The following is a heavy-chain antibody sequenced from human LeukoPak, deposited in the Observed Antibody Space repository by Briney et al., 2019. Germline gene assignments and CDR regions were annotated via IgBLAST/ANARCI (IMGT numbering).Heavy chain of an antibody. J-gene: IGHJ4*02. Sequence: GGSLRLSCAASGFTFSSYGMHWVRQAPGKGLEWVAVISYDGSNKYYADSVKGRFTISRDNSKNTLYLQMNSLRAEDTAVYYCAKGGVYYDSSGTGDYWGQGTLVTVSS. CDR2: ISYDGSNK. V-gene: IGHV3-30*18. CDR1: GFTFSSYG. D-gene: IGHD3-22*01. CDR3: AKGGVYYDSSGTGDY.